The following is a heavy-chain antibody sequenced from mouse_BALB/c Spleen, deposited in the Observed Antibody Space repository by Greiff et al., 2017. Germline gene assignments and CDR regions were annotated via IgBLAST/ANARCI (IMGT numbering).Heavy chain of an antibody. J-gene: IGHJ4*01. CDR1: GYSITSGYY. CDR3: ARSTMITYYYAMDY. CDR2: ISYDGSN. D-gene: IGHD2-4*01. V-gene: IGHV3-6*02. Sequence: EVKLMESGPGLVKPSQSLSLTCSVTGYSITSGYYWNWIRQFPGNKLEWMGYISYDGSNNYNPSLKNRISITRDTSKNQFFLKLNSVTTEDTATYYCARSTMITYYYAMDYWGQGTSVTVSS.